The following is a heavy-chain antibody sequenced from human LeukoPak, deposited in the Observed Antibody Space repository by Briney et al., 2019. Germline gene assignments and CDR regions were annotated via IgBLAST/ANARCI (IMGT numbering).Heavy chain of an antibody. V-gene: IGHV3-23*01. CDR3: AKDVYGDYGGLDY. CDR2: ILGSDGST. CDR1: GFPFSTYA. J-gene: IGHJ4*02. D-gene: IGHD4-17*01. Sequence: GGSLRLSCAASGFPFSTYAMSWVRRAPGKGLEWVSSILGSDGSTYYADSVKGRCSSSRDNSKKTLYLQMNTMRAEDTASYYGAKDVYGDYGGLDYWGQGTLVTVSS.